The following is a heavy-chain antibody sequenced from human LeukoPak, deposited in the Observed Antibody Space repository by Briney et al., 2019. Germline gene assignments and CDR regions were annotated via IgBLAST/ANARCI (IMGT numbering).Heavy chain of an antibody. CDR2: IWDRGDDK. D-gene: IGHD1/OR15-1a*01. Sequence: GGSLRLSCAASVFCFCTYSIRCVRDTPREGVEWGSYIWDRGDDKYSADSLKGRFSISRDNSQDTLSLQMNSLRAEDTAVYYCAKSSWDGRGTFDWGRGTLVTVSS. CDR3: AKSSWDGRGTFD. CDR1: VFCFCTYS. V-gene: IGHV3-23*01. J-gene: IGHJ4*02.